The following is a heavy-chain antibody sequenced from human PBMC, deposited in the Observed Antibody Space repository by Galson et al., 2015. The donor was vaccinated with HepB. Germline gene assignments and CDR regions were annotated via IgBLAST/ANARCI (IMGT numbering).Heavy chain of an antibody. V-gene: IGHV4-34*01. CDR1: GGSFSGHY. CDR2: TNHRGNT. Sequence: ETLSLTCAVYGGSFSGHYWTWIRQPLGKGLEWIGNTNHRGNTNYNPSLKSRVIISADSSKNQFSLKLTSVTAADMAVYYCARGHTAGYDYVWGRREKLAAHWDYWGQGTLLTVSS. J-gene: IGHJ4*02. CDR3: ARGHTAGYDYVWGRREKLAAHWDY. D-gene: IGHD3-16*01.